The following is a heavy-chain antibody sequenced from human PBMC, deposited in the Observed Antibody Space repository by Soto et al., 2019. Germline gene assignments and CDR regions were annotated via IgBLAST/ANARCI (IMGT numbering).Heavy chain of an antibody. V-gene: IGHV4-31*03. J-gene: IGHJ5*02. D-gene: IGHD3-16*01. CDR3: ARELTSSDNMITFGGVIGGWFDP. CDR2: IYYSGST. CDR1: GGSISIGGYY. Sequence: SETLSLTCTVSGGSISIGGYYWSCIRQHPGKGLEWIGYIYYSGSTYYNPSLKSRVTISVDTSKNQFSLKLSSVTAADTAVYYCARELTSSDNMITFGGVIGGWFDPWGQGTLVTVSS.